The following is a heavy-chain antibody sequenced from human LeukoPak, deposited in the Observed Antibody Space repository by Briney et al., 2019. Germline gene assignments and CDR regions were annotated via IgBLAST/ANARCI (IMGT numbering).Heavy chain of an antibody. Sequence: AGGSLRLSCAASGFTFSSHGMHWVRQAPGKGLEWVALMSYDGTNMVYADSVKGRFTISRDNSKNTLYLEMNNLRAEDTAVYYCAKRGYCSGGRCYSFHFDYWGQGTLVTVSS. CDR1: GFTFSSHG. CDR2: MSYDGTNM. J-gene: IGHJ4*02. V-gene: IGHV3-30*18. CDR3: AKRGYCSGGRCYSFHFDY. D-gene: IGHD2-15*01.